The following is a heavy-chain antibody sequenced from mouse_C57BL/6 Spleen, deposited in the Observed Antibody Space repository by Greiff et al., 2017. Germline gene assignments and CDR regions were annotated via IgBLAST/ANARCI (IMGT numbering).Heavy chain of an antibody. Sequence: QVQLKQPGAELVKPGASVKLSCKASGYTFTSYWMQWVKQRPGQGLEWIGEIDPSDSYTNYNQKFKGKATLTVDTSSSTAYMQLSSLTSEDSAVYYCAKKDDYDSSFDYWGQGTTLSVSS. CDR2: IDPSDSYT. CDR3: AKKDDYDSSFDY. J-gene: IGHJ2*01. V-gene: IGHV1-50*01. D-gene: IGHD2-4*01. CDR1: GYTFTSYW.